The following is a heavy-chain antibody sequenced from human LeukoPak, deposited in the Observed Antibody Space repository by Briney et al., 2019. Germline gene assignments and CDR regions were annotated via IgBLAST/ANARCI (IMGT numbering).Heavy chain of an antibody. CDR2: ISGSGGST. CDR3: AKEHEPYYYDSSGPSLVD. D-gene: IGHD3-22*01. Sequence: YPGGSLRLSCAASGFTFSSYGMSWVRQAPGKGLEWVSAISGSGGSTYYADSVKGRFTISRDNSKNTLYLQMNSLRAEDTAVYYCAKEHEPYYYDSSGPSLVDWGQGTLVTVSS. V-gene: IGHV3-23*01. CDR1: GFTFSSYG. J-gene: IGHJ4*02.